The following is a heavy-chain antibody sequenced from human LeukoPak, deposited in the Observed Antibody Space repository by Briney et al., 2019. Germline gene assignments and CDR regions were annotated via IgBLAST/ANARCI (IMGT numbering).Heavy chain of an antibody. CDR3: ARDDTRYGDLGY. CDR1: GFTFSSYW. Sequence: GGSLRLSCAASGFTFSSYWMSWVRQAPGKGLEWVANMNRDGSEKNYVDSVKGRFTISRDNAKNSLYLQMNSLRAEDTAVYYCARDDTRYGDLGYWGQGTLVTVSS. J-gene: IGHJ4*02. V-gene: IGHV3-7*01. CDR2: MNRDGSEK. D-gene: IGHD4-17*01.